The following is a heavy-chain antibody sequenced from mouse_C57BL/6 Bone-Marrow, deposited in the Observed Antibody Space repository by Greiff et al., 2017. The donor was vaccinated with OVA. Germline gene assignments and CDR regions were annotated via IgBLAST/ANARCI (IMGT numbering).Heavy chain of an antibody. CDR3: ARSGYDYLDY. V-gene: IGHV1-22*01. J-gene: IGHJ2*01. CDR1: GYTFTDYN. CDR2: INPNNGGT. Sequence: VQLQQSGPELVKPGASVKLSCKASGYTFTDYNMHWVKQSPGKSLEWIGYINPNNGGTSYNQKFKGKATLTVNKSSSTAYMELRSLTSEDSAVYYCARSGYDYLDYWGQGTTLTVSS. D-gene: IGHD2-3*01.